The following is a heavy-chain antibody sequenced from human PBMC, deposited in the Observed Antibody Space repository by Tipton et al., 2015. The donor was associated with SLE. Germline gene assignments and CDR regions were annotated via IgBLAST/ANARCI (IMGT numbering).Heavy chain of an antibody. V-gene: IGHV4-38-2*02. CDR3: ARGFGGSYSDF. CDR1: GASISNGYF. D-gene: IGHD1-26*01. J-gene: IGHJ4*02. Sequence: TLSLTCTVSGASISNGYFWGWIRQPPGKGLEFIGSVYRTGKNYYNPSLKSRVTISVDTSKNQFSLRLSSVTAADTAVYYCARGFGGSYSDFWGQGTLVTVSS. CDR2: VYRTGKN.